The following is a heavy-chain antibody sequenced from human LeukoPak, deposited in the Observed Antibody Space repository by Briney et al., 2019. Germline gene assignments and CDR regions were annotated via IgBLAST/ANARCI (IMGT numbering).Heavy chain of an antibody. Sequence: GGSLRLSCTASGFTFSNFWMHWVRQAPGKGLVWVSRINTDGTVTNYADSVKGRFTISRDDAKNTLYLQMNSLRFEDTAVYYCTKDTTGPLDYWGQGTLVTVSS. V-gene: IGHV3-74*01. CDR1: GFTFSNFW. CDR3: TKDTTGPLDY. D-gene: IGHD1-1*01. J-gene: IGHJ4*02. CDR2: INTDGTVT.